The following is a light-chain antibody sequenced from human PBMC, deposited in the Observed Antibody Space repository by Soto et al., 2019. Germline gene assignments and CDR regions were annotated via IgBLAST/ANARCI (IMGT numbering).Light chain of an antibody. CDR2: DVT. J-gene: IGLJ1*01. V-gene: IGLV2-14*01. Sequence: QSALTQPASVSGSPGQSITISCTGTSSDVGGYNSVSWYQQHPGKAPKLILYDVTDRPSGVSYRFSGSKSGNTASLTFSGLQAADEADYFCSSVTSSMPNVFGSGTKVTVL. CDR3: SSVTSSMPNV. CDR1: SSDVGGYNS.